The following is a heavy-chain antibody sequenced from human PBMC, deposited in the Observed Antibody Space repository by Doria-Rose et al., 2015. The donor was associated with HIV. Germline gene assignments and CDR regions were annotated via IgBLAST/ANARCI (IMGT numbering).Heavy chain of an antibody. CDR3: VKDVKYSSTLYYFHY. CDR2: ISWNSAKI. V-gene: IGHV3-9*01. J-gene: IGHJ4*02. Sequence: KGLEWLSGISWNSAKIDYADSVKGRFTISRDNAKNSLYLQMNSLRVEDSALYHCVKDVKYSSTLYYFHYWGQGTLVTVSS. D-gene: IGHD6-13*01.